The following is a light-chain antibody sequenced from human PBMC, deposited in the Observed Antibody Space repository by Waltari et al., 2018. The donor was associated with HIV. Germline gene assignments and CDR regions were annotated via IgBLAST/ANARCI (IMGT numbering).Light chain of an antibody. CDR1: QSLQPRNGKTY. CDR3: LQSLQLPLT. Sequence: DIVMTQTPLSLSVTPGQPASISCKSNQSLQPRNGKTYFYWYLQKSGQPPQLLIYEVSNRFSGVPYRFSGSGSGTDFTLKISRVEAEDVGVYYCLQSLQLPLTFGGGTKVEIK. J-gene: IGKJ4*01. CDR2: EVS. V-gene: IGKV2D-29*01.